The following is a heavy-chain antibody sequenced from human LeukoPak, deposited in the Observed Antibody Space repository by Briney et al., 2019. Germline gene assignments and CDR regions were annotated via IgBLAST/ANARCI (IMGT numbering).Heavy chain of an antibody. Sequence: GGSLTLSCAASGFTFSSYAMTWVRQAPGKGLEWVSGISGSGGNTYYTDSVRGRLSISRDNSKNTLYLQVNSLRAEDTAVYYCAKDFVSISRERSQFDYWGQGTLVTVSS. CDR2: ISGSGGNT. CDR3: AKDFVSISRERSQFDY. CDR1: GFTFSSYA. J-gene: IGHJ4*02. D-gene: IGHD3-3*02. V-gene: IGHV3-23*01.